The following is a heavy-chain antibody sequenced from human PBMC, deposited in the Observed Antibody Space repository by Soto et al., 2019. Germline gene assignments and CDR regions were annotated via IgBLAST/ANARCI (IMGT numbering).Heavy chain of an antibody. Sequence: EVQLVESGGGLVKPGGSLRLSCAASGFTFSSYSMNWVRQAPGKGLEWVSSISSSSRYIYYADSVKGRFTISRDNAKNSLYLQMNSLRAEDTAVYYCARDADYDFWSGYWGGSNWFDPWGQGTLVTVSS. CDR3: ARDADYDFWSGYWGGSNWFDP. V-gene: IGHV3-21*01. CDR2: ISSSSRYI. J-gene: IGHJ5*02. D-gene: IGHD3-3*01. CDR1: GFTFSSYS.